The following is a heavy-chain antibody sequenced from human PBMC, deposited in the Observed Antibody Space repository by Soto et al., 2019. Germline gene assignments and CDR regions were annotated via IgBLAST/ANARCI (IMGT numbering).Heavy chain of an antibody. D-gene: IGHD3-3*01. V-gene: IGHV4-34*01. CDR3: ARGSHFDFSSGHADDCDV. CDR2: VKHSGNI. J-gene: IGHJ3*01. Sequence: PWETLSLTRAVSGGSFSGYYWGWFRQPPGKGLEWIGEVKHSGNINYNPSLKTRLTVSVDTSKNQFSLKLSSMTAADTAMDYCARGSHFDFSSGHADDCDVCGKGTMVT. CDR1: GGSFSGYY.